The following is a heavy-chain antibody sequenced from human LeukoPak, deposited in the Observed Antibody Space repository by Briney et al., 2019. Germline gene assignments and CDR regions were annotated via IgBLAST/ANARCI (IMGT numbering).Heavy chain of an antibody. D-gene: IGHD1-26*01. CDR1: GYTFTDYY. CDR3: ASLGATTLSYYGMDV. Sequence: VASVKVSCKASGYTFTDYYIRWVRQAPGHGLEWMGCFNPNGGATNYAQKFQGRVTMTRDPSISTLYMELSSLRSDDTAVYYCASLGATTLSYYGMDVWGQGTTVTVSS. CDR2: FNPNGGAT. J-gene: IGHJ6*02. V-gene: IGHV1-2*02.